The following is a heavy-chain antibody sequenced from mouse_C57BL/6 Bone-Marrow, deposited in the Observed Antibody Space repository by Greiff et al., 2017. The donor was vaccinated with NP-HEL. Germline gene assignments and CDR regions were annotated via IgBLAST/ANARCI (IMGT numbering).Heavy chain of an antibody. D-gene: IGHD1-1*01. CDR1: GFTFSDAW. CDR2: IRNKANNHAT. CDR3: TGIYYYGTFDY. J-gene: IGHJ2*01. Sequence: EVQRVESGGGLVQPGGSMKLSCAASGFTFSDAWMDWVRQSPEKGLEWVAEIRNKANNHATYYAESVKGRFTISRDDSKSSVYLQMNSLRAEDTGIYYCTGIYYYGTFDYWGQGTTLTVSS. V-gene: IGHV6-6*01.